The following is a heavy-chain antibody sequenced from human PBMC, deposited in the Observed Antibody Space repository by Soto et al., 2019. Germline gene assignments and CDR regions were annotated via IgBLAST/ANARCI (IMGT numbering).Heavy chain of an antibody. CDR2: IIPIFGTA. CDR3: AIGTGYSSSWHKLTFDY. J-gene: IGHJ4*02. Sequence: GASVKVSCKASGGTFSSYAISWVRQAPGQGLEWMGGIIPIFGTANYAQKFQGRVTITADESTSTAYMELSSLRSEDTAVYYCAIGTGYSSSWHKLTFDYWGQGTLVTVSS. D-gene: IGHD6-13*01. V-gene: IGHV1-69*13. CDR1: GGTFSSYA.